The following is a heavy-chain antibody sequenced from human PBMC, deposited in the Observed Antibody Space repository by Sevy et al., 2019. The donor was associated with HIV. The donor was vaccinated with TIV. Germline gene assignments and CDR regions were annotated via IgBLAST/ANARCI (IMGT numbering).Heavy chain of an antibody. CDR3: ARVYSGYYYS. Sequence: GGSLRLSCAASGFTFSSYTINWVRQAPGKGLEWVSSISSSSNYIYYADSVKGRFTISRDNAKNSLYLQMNSLRAEDTAVYYCARVYSGYYYSWGQGTLVTVSS. J-gene: IGHJ4*02. D-gene: IGHD1-26*01. V-gene: IGHV3-21*01. CDR2: ISSSSNYI. CDR1: GFTFSSYT.